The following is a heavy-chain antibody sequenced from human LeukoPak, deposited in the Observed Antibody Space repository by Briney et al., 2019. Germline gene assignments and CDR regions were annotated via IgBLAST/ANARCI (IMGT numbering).Heavy chain of an antibody. D-gene: IGHD5-24*01. CDR2: ISGSGAST. CDR3: AKQTEYNSNSPYHY. V-gene: IGHV3-23*01. J-gene: IGHJ1*01. Sequence: GGSLRLSCAASGFTVSSNYMSWVRQAPGKGLEWVSGISGSGASTYYADSVKGRFTISRDNSKNTMYLEVNSLRAEDTAVYYCAKQTEYNSNSPYHYWGQGTLVTVSS. CDR1: GFTVSSNY.